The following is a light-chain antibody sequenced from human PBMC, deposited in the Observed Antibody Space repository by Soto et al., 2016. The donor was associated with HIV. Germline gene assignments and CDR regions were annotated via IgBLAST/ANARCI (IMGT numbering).Light chain of an antibody. V-gene: IGLV3-21*03. J-gene: IGLJ3*02. CDR3: QVWDSSSDPWV. CDR2: DDS. Sequence: SYVLTQPPSVSVAPGKTARITCGGNNIGSESVHWYQQKPGQAPVLVVHDDSDRPSGIPERFSGSNSGNTATLTISRVEAGDEADYYCQVWDSSSDPWVFGGGTKLTV. CDR1: NIGSES.